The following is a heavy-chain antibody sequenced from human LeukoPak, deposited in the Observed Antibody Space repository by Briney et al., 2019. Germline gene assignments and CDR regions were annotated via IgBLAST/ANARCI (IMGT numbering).Heavy chain of an antibody. CDR1: GFGFSSYW. D-gene: IGHD3-10*01. J-gene: IGHJ3*02. V-gene: IGHV3-7*01. Sequence: GGSLRLSCAASGFGFSSYWMSWVRHNPGKGVEWVANINQDGTTKYYRDFAKGRFTISRDNAQNSLYLQINSLRAEDTAVYYCAREKGTMIRAMAFEMWGQGTMVTVSS. CDR2: INQDGTTK. CDR3: AREKGTMIRAMAFEM.